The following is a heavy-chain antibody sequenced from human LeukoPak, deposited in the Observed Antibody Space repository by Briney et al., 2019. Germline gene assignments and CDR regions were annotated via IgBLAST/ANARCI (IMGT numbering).Heavy chain of an antibody. CDR2: ISGSGGST. Sequence: GGSLRLSCAASGFTFSSYAMSWVRQAPGKGLEWVSAISGSGGSTYYADSVKGRFTISRDNSKNTLYLQMNSLRAEDTAVYYCLGCYGYYYYMDVWGKGTTVTVSS. J-gene: IGHJ6*03. D-gene: IGHD2-2*01. CDR3: LGCYGYYYYMDV. V-gene: IGHV3-23*01. CDR1: GFTFSSYA.